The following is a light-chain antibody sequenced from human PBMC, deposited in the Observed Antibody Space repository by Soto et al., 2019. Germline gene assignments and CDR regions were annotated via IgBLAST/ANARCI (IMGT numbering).Light chain of an antibody. CDR3: QAYDYSLAAFV. Sequence: QSVLTQSPSASGSPGQSVTISCTGTSSDIGGYNSVSWYQQHPGKAPKVMIYDVSKRPSGVPDRFSGSKSGNTASLTVSALQGEDGVDYYGQAYDYSLAAFVFGGGTKVTVL. J-gene: IGLJ3*02. CDR2: DVS. V-gene: IGLV2-8*01. CDR1: SSDIGGYNS.